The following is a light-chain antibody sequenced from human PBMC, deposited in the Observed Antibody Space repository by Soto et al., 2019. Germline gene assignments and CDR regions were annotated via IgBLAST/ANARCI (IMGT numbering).Light chain of an antibody. Sequence: QSVLTQPASVSGSPRQSITISCTGTNSDVGSYNLVSWFQQHPGKAPKVVIYEVTKRPSGVSDRFSGFKSGNTASLTISGLQAEDEADYYCQSYDSSLSAHVVFGGGTKLTVL. V-gene: IGLV2-23*02. CDR2: EVT. CDR1: NSDVGSYNL. CDR3: QSYDSSLSAHVV. J-gene: IGLJ2*01.